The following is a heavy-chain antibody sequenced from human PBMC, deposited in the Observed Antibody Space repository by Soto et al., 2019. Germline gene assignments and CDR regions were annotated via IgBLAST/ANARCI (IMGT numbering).Heavy chain of an antibody. CDR1: GFAFNKFG. Sequence: VQLVESGGGLVQPGTSLRLSCEASGFAFNKFGMHWVRQAPGKGLEWVAFISYDGSYQYYADSVQGRLTITRDNSMNTLNMQLNSLRREDTAVYYCAKGGEVGGVLGDHWGQGTLVTVSS. J-gene: IGHJ4*02. CDR2: ISYDGSYQ. CDR3: AKGGEVGGVLGDH. V-gene: IGHV3-30*18. D-gene: IGHD1-26*01.